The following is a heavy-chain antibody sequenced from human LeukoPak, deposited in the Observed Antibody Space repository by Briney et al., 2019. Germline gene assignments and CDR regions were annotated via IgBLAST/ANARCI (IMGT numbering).Heavy chain of an antibody. Sequence: GGSLRLSCAASGFTFSSYAMNWVRQAPGKGLEGVSAITGSGGTTYYADSVKGRFTISRDNSENTLYLQMNGLRAEDTAVYYCAKAGGVTIFRGEFDYWGQGTLVTVSS. D-gene: IGHD3-9*01. CDR1: GFTFSSYA. J-gene: IGHJ4*02. CDR2: ITGSGGTT. V-gene: IGHV3-23*01. CDR3: AKAGGVTIFRGEFDY.